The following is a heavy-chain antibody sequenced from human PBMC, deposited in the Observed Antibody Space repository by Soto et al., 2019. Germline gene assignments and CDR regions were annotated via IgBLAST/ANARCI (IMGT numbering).Heavy chain of an antibody. CDR3: ARDRTVNRNYYYGMDV. CDR2: ISSSSSYI. D-gene: IGHD4-17*01. J-gene: IGHJ6*02. CDR1: GFTFSSYS. V-gene: IGHV3-21*01. Sequence: GGSLRLSCAASGFTFSSYSMNWVRQAPGKGLEWVSSISSSSSYIYYADSVKGRFTISRDNAKNSLYLQMNSLRAEDTAVYYCARDRTVNRNYYYGMDVWGQGTTVTVSS.